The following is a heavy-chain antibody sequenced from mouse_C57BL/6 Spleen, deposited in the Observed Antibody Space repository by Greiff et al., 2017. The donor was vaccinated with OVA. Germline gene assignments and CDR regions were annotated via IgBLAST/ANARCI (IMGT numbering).Heavy chain of an antibody. CDR1: GYTFTSYW. CDR2: IYPSDSET. D-gene: IGHD1-1*01. J-gene: IGHJ3*01. Sequence: VQLQQPGAELVRPGSSVKLSCKASGYTFTSYWMDWVKQRPGQGLEWIGNIYPSDSETHYNQKFKDKATLTVDKSSSTAYMQLSSLTSEDSAVYYCARGGNYYGSSGFAYWGQGTLVTVSA. CDR3: ARGGNYYGSSGFAY. V-gene: IGHV1-61*01.